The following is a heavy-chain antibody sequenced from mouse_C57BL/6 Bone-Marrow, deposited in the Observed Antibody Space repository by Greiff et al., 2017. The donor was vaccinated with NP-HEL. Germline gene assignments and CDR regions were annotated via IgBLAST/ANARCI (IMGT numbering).Heavy chain of an antibody. V-gene: IGHV5-4*01. CDR2: ISDGGSYT. J-gene: IGHJ4*01. D-gene: IGHD2-2*01. CDR1: GFTFSSYA. CDR3: ARDRVIPSPYAMDY. Sequence: VQLQQSGGGLVKPGGSLKLSCAASGFTFSSYAMSWVRQTPEKRLEWVATISDGGSYTYYPDNVKGRFTISRDNAKNNLYLQMSHLKSEDTAMYYCARDRVIPSPYAMDYWGQGTSVTVSS.